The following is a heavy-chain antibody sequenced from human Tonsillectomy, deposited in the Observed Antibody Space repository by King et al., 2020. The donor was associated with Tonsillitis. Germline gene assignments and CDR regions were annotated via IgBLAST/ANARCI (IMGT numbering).Heavy chain of an antibody. Sequence: QLVQSGAEVKKPGASVKVSCKASGYTFTGYYMHWGRQAPGQGLEWKGWINPNSGGTNYAQKFQGRGTMTRDTSSSTAYKELSRLRTDDTAVYYCARDLGSGWYFDYWGQGTLVTVSS. V-gene: IGHV1-2*02. CDR3: ARDLGSGWYFDY. J-gene: IGHJ4*02. CDR2: INPNSGGT. CDR1: GYTFTGYY. D-gene: IGHD6-19*01.